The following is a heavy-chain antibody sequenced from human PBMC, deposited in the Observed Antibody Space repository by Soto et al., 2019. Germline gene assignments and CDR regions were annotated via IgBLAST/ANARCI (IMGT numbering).Heavy chain of an antibody. Sequence: QVHLQESGPGLVKSSETLSLTCTVSGGSISSSLWSWIRQPVGKGLEWIGRIHVSGDTNYNPSLRSRVSMSVDTSMNQFSLRLSSVTAADTAVYFCAREEYSSAWYNWLDPWGQGTRVIVSS. CDR1: GGSISSSL. CDR3: AREEYSSAWYNWLDP. J-gene: IGHJ5*02. V-gene: IGHV4-4*07. CDR2: IHVSGDT. D-gene: IGHD6-19*01.